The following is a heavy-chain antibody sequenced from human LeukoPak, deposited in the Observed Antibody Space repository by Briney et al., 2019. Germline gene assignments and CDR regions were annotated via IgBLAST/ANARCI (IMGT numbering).Heavy chain of an antibody. CDR2: IKQDGSEK. J-gene: IGHJ6*03. Sequence: GGSLRLSCAASGFTFNTYAMSWVRQAPGKGLEWVANIKQDGSEKYYVDSVKGRFTISRDNAKNSLYLQMNSLRAEDTAVYYCARGPGDGHYYYYYMDVWGKGTTVTISS. CDR1: GFTFNTYA. V-gene: IGHV3-7*01. D-gene: IGHD4-17*01. CDR3: ARGPGDGHYYYYYMDV.